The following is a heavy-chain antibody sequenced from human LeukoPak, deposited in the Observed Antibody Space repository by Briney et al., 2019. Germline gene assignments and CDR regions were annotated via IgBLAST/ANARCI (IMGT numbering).Heavy chain of an antibody. CDR1: GFTFSSYW. J-gene: IGHJ6*02. V-gene: IGHV3-74*01. CDR2: INNDGNSI. Sequence: GGSPTLSCAASGFTFSSYWMHWVGQVPGKGRVWVSRINNDGNSITYADSVKGRFTISRDNAKNTLYLQMNSLRAEDRAVYFCARGYGDSPVYHYYGMDVWGQGTTVTVSS. CDR3: ARGYGDSPVYHYYGMDV. D-gene: IGHD4-17*01.